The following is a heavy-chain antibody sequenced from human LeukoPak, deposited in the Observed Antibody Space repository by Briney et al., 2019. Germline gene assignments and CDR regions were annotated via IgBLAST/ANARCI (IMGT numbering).Heavy chain of an antibody. J-gene: IGHJ4*02. CDR2: ISYDGSNK. V-gene: IGHV3-30*18. CDR1: GFTFSSYG. D-gene: IGHD3-10*01. Sequence: GGTLRLSCAASGFTFSSYGMSWVRQAPGKGLEWVAVISYDGSNKYYADSVKGRFTISRDNSKNTLYLQMNSLRAEDTAVYYCAKGSRMVRGVMGLDYWGQGTLVTVSS. CDR3: AKGSRMVRGVMGLDY.